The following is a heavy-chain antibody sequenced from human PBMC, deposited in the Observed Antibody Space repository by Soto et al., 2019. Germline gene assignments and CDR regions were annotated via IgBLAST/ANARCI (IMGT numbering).Heavy chain of an antibody. V-gene: IGHV3-15*07. CDR2: IKSKTDGGTT. D-gene: IGHD3-16*01. CDR3: TTDKDVWGFGRYYTDSGMDV. J-gene: IGHJ6*02. Sequence: GGSLRLSCAASGFTFSNAWMNWVRQAPGKGLEWVGRIKSKTDGGTTDYAAPAKGRFTISRDDSKNTLYLQMNSLKTEDTAVYYCTTDKDVWGFGRYYTDSGMDVWGQGTTVTVSS. CDR1: GFTFSNAW.